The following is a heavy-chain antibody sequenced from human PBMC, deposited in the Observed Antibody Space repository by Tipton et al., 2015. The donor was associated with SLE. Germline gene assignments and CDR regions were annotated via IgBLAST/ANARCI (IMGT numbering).Heavy chain of an antibody. CDR3: AREIYGEHYYYYYMDV. Sequence: TLSLTCAVYGGSFSGYYWSWIRQPPGKGLEWIGEINHSGSTNYNPSLKSRVTISVDTSKNQFSLKLSSVTAADTAVYYCAREIYGEHYYYYYMDVWGKGTTVTVSS. CDR1: GGSFSGYY. D-gene: IGHD4-17*01. CDR2: INHSGST. V-gene: IGHV4-34*01. J-gene: IGHJ6*03.